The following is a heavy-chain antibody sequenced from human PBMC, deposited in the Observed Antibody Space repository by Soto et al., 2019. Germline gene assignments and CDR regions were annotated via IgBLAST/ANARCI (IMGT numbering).Heavy chain of an antibody. CDR2: TSGSGAST. D-gene: IGHD3-22*01. Sequence: GGSLRLSCAASGFIFSNYAMSWVRQAPGKGLEWLSATSGSGASTFYAGSVKGRFTISRDNSGTTLYLQMDNLRGEDTAVYYCAKSAGFYFDNSGSYRYFDYWGQGTLVTVSS. CDR1: GFIFSNYA. J-gene: IGHJ4*02. CDR3: AKSAGFYFDNSGSYRYFDY. V-gene: IGHV3-23*01.